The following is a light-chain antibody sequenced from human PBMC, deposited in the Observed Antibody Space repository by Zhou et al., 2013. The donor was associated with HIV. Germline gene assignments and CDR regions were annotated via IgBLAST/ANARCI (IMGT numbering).Light chain of an antibody. J-gene: IGKJ2*04. CDR3: QYHTNSPLMCG. CDR2: GAS. Sequence: EVVMTQSPATLSVSPGERATFSCRASQSVISNLAWYQQKPGQAPRLLIYGASTRATGIPARFSGGGSGTDFTLTISRLQSEDFAVYYCQYHTNSPLMCGFGQGTRLEIK. V-gene: IGKV3-15*01. CDR1: QSVISN.